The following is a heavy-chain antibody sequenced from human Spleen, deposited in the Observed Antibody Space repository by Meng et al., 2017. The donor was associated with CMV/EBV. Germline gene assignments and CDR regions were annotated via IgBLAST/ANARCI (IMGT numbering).Heavy chain of an antibody. D-gene: IGHD3-22*01. CDR2: ISSSSSYI. CDR3: ARDLPKIKTYYYDSSGYYEA. CDR1: SYS. J-gene: IGHJ1*01. Sequence: SYSMNGVRQAPGKGLEWVSSISSSSSYIYYADSVKGRFTISRDNAKNSLYLQMNSLRAEDTAVYYCARDLPKIKTYYYDSSGYYEAWGQGTLVTVSS. V-gene: IGHV3-21*01.